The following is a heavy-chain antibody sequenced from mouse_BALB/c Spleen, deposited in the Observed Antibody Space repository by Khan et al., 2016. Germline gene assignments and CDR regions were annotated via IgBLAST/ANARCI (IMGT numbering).Heavy chain of an antibody. J-gene: IGHJ2*01. D-gene: IGHD1-2*01. V-gene: IGHV3-2*02. Sequence: EVQLQESGPGLVKPSQSLSLTCTVTGYSITSGYGWNWIRQFPGNKLEWMGYISYSGSTNYNPSRKSRISITRATSKNQFFLQLNSVTTEDTATYYCARTARIKYWGQGTTLTVSS. CDR1: GYSITSGYG. CDR2: ISYSGST. CDR3: ARTARIKY.